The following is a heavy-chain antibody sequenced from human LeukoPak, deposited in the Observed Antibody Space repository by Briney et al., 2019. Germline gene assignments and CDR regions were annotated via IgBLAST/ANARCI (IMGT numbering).Heavy chain of an antibody. CDR3: ARAPYYYDSSGYYYKNYYFDY. CDR2: IYYSGST. V-gene: IGHV4-61*08. D-gene: IGHD3-22*01. Sequence: SETLSLTCTVSGGSISSSDYYWGWIRQPPGKGLVWIGHIYYSGSTNYNPSLKSRVTISVDTSKNQFSLKLSSVTAADTAVYYCARAPYYYDSSGYYYKNYYFDYWGRGTLVTVSS. J-gene: IGHJ4*02. CDR1: GGSISSSDYY.